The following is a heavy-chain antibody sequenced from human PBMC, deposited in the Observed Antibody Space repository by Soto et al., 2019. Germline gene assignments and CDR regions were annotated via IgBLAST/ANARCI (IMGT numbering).Heavy chain of an antibody. J-gene: IGHJ4*02. CDR3: ARDRGAVVGQFFDY. CDR1: GFTFSAYY. Sequence: NPGGSLRLSCAASGFTFSAYYMSWIRQAPGKGLEWISYISSSGDTGNYADSVKGRFTVSRDNAKNSLYLQMNSLRGEDTAVYYCARDRGAVVGQFFDYWGQGTLVAVSS. D-gene: IGHD6-19*01. V-gene: IGHV3-11*01. CDR2: ISSSGDTG.